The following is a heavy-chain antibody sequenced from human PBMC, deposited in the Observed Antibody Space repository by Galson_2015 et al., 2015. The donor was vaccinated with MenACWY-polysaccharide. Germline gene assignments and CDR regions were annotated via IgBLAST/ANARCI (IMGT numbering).Heavy chain of an antibody. CDR1: GIRFSGSG. CDR3: ARVDCGSDGCFLIDY. D-gene: IGHD2-21*01. Sequence: SLRLSCATSGIRFSGSGMHWVRQAPGKGLEWVAVIQYDGTNKVYADSVKGRFTISRDNSRNTLYLEMNSLRAEDTAVYYCARVDCGSDGCFLIDYWGQGTLVTVSS. J-gene: IGHJ4*02. V-gene: IGHV3-33*01. CDR2: IQYDGTNK.